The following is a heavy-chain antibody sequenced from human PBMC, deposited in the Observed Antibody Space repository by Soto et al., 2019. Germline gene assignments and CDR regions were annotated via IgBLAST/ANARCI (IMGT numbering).Heavy chain of an antibody. CDR3: ARQKYDFWVDYYYMDV. Sequence: ASVKVSCKASGYTFTSYDINWVRQATGQGLEWMGWMNPNSGNTGYAQKFQGRVTMTRNTSISTAYMELSSLRSEDTAVYYCARQKYDFWVDYYYMDVWGKGTTVTV. V-gene: IGHV1-8*01. CDR2: MNPNSGNT. J-gene: IGHJ6*03. D-gene: IGHD3-3*01. CDR1: GYTFTSYD.